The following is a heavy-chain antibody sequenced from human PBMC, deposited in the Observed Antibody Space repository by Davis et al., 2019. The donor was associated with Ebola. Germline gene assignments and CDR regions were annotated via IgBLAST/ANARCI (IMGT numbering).Heavy chain of an antibody. CDR1: GYTFTSYD. CDR2: MNPNSGNT. V-gene: IGHV1-8*01. CDR3: ARATETTVVTHPGY. D-gene: IGHD4-23*01. J-gene: IGHJ4*02. Sequence: AASVKVSCKASGYTFTSYDINWVRQATGQGLEWMGWMNPNSGNTDYAQKFQGRVTMTRNTSISTAYMELNSLRSEDTAVYYCARATETTVVTHPGYWGQGTLVTVSS.